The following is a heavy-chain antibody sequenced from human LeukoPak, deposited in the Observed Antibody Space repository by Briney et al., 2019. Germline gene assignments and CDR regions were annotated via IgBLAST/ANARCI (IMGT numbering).Heavy chain of an antibody. Sequence: GASVTVCCTASGYTFTGYYMHWVRQAPGQGLEWMGWINPNSGGTNYAQKFQGRVTMTRDTSISTAYMELSRLRSDDTAVYYCARGPVGCSSTSCYIRGDFDYWGQGTLVTVSS. CDR3: ARGPVGCSSTSCYIRGDFDY. V-gene: IGHV1-2*02. CDR2: INPNSGGT. CDR1: GYTFTGYY. D-gene: IGHD2-2*02. J-gene: IGHJ4*02.